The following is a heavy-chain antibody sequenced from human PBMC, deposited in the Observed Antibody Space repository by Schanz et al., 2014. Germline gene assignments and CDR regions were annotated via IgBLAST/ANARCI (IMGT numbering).Heavy chain of an antibody. J-gene: IGHJ3*02. V-gene: IGHV3-23*04. CDR3: AKGRFGELSAFDI. D-gene: IGHD3-10*01. CDR1: GFTFSSYS. CDR2: FDAHDGRA. Sequence: EVQLAESGGGLVQPGGSLRLSCTASGFTFSSYSMNWVRQAPGKGLEWVSGFDAHDGRAYYADSAKGRFTISRDNSKNTLYLQMNSLRAEDTAVYYCAKGRFGELSAFDIWGQGTMVTVSS.